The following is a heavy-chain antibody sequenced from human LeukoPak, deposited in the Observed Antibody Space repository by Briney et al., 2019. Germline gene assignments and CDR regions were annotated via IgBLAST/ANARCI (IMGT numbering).Heavy chain of an antibody. CDR2: INHSGST. Sequence: SETLSLTCAVYGGSFSGYYWSWIRQPPGKGLEWIGEINHSGSTNYNPSLNSRVTISLETSKSQFSLRLNSVTAADTAVYYCARRDYDSSFDYWGQGTLVTVSS. D-gene: IGHD3-22*01. V-gene: IGHV4-34*01. CDR1: GGSFSGYY. J-gene: IGHJ4*02. CDR3: ARRDYDSSFDY.